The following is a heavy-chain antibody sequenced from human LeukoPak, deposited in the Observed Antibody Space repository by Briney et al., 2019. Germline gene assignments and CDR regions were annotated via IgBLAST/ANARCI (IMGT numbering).Heavy chain of an antibody. Sequence: VASVKVSCKASGGTFGSYAISWVRQAPGQGLEWMGGIIPIFGTANYAQKFQGRVTITADESTSTAYMELSSLRSEDTAVYYCAREDSDGSGSYYFDYWGQGTLVTVSS. J-gene: IGHJ4*02. V-gene: IGHV1-69*13. CDR1: GGTFGSYA. D-gene: IGHD3-10*01. CDR3: AREDSDGSGSYYFDY. CDR2: IIPIFGTA.